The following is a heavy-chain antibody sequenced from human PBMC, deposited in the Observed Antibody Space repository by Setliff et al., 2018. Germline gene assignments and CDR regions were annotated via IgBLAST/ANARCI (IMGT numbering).Heavy chain of an antibody. CDR2: MNPNNGNT. CDR3: AREGVDTRSSTDYRYYMDV. Sequence: GASVKVSCKASGYTFTNYDINWVRQATGQGLEWMGWMNPNNGNTGYSQKFQGRVTMTRNTSTSTAYMELSSLRFEDTAVYYCAREGVDTRSSTDYRYYMDVWGKGTTVTVSS. V-gene: IGHV1-8*01. D-gene: IGHD5-18*01. CDR1: GYTFTNYD. J-gene: IGHJ6*03.